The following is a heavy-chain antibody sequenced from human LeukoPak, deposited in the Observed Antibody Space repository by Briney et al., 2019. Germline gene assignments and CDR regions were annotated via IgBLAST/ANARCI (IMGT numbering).Heavy chain of an antibody. CDR2: IYYTGST. V-gene: IGHV4-39*01. Sequence: SETLSLTCSVSGDSISNTDYYWGWIRQPPGKGLEWLGSIYYTGSTNDNPSLKSRVTISVDTSKNQFSLKLSSVTAADTAVYYCARHAERRGRTTYFDYWGQGTLVTVSS. CDR3: ARHAERRGRTTYFDY. D-gene: IGHD1-7*01. CDR1: GDSISNTDYY. J-gene: IGHJ4*02.